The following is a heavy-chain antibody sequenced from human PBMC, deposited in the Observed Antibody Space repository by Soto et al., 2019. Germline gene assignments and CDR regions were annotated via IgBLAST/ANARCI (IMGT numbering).Heavy chain of an antibody. CDR3: ARAIPYWNWPAYFDY. D-gene: IGHD1-7*01. Sequence: AVYGGSFSGYYWSWIRQPPGKGLEWIGEINHSGSTNYNPSLKSRVTISVDTSKNQFSLKLSSVTAADTAVYYCARAIPYWNWPAYFDYWGQGTLVTVSS. J-gene: IGHJ4*02. V-gene: IGHV4-34*01. CDR2: INHSGST. CDR1: GGSFSGYY.